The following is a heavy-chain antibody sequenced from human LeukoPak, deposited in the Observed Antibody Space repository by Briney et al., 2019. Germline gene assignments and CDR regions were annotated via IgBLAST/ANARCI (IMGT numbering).Heavy chain of an antibody. CDR2: ISGSGGST. V-gene: IGHV3-23*01. J-gene: IGHJ4*02. D-gene: IGHD6-19*01. CDR3: AKAWRVAVAGFDY. CDR1: GFTFSSYG. Sequence: GGSLRLSCAASGFTFSSYGMSWVRQAPGKGLEWVSAISGSGGSTYYADSVKGRFTISRDNSKNTLYLQMNSLRAEDTAVYYCAKAWRVAVAGFDYWGQGTLVTVSS.